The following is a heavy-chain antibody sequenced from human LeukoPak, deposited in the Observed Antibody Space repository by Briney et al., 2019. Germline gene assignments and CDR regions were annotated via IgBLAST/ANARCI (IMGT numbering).Heavy chain of an antibody. V-gene: IGHV1-69*04. Sequence: ASVKVSCKASGGTFISYAISWVRQAPGQGLEWMGRIIPILGIANYAQKFQGRVTITADKSTSTAYMELSSLRSEDTAVYYCARDPSRWFGELFFDYWGQGTLVTVSS. CDR2: IIPILGIA. CDR3: ARDPSRWFGELFFDY. CDR1: GGTFISYA. D-gene: IGHD3-10*01. J-gene: IGHJ4*02.